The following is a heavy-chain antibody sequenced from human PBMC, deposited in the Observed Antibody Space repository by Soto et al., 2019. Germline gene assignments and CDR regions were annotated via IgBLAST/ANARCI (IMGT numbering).Heavy chain of an antibody. CDR1: GFTFSSYW. CDR2: IKEDGSVR. J-gene: IGHJ4*02. CDR3: ARDIPWGACYLEY. V-gene: IGHV3-7*01. D-gene: IGHD1-26*01. Sequence: EVQLVESGGGLVQPGGSLRLSCAASGFTFSSYWMTWVRQAPGKGLEWVANIKEDGSVRDYVDSVKGRFTISRDNARNSLYLQMNSPRAEDTAVYFCARDIPWGACYLEYWGRGTLVTVSS.